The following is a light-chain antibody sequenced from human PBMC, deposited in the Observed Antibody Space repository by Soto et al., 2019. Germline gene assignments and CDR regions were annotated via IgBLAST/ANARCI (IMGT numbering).Light chain of an antibody. J-gene: IGKJ5*01. CDR1: QSVSSY. V-gene: IGKV3-11*01. Sequence: EIVLTQSPATLSLSLGERATLSCRASQSVSSYLAWYQQKPGQAPRLLIYDASNRATGIPARFSGSGSGTDFTLTINSLEPEDSAVYYCQQRSNWPSITFGQGTRLEIK. CDR2: DAS. CDR3: QQRSNWPSIT.